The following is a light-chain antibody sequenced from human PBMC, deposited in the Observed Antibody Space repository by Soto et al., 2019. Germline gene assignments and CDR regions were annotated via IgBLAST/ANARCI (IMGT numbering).Light chain of an antibody. J-gene: IGLJ1*01. V-gene: IGLV1-40*01. Sequence: QSVLTLPPSVSGAPGQRVTISCTGSSSNIGAGYDVHWYQQRPGTGPKLLIFGNINRPSGVPDRFSGSKSGTSASLAITGIQAEDEGDYYCQSYDSTMSDRYVFGNGTQVTVL. CDR2: GNI. CDR1: SSNIGAGYD. CDR3: QSYDSTMSDRYV.